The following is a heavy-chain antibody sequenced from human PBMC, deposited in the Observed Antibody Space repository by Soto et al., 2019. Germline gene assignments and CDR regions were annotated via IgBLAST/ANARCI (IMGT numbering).Heavy chain of an antibody. CDR1: GFTFNNYG. D-gene: IGHD6-6*01. V-gene: IGHV3-23*01. Sequence: EVQLLESGGGLVEPGGSLRLSCAASGFTFNNYGMNWVRQAPGKGLEWVSSISDDGVNTYYADSVKGRFTISRDNSKNTLYLRMSSLRAEDTAVYYCAKRVAYRSSSAYFDCWGQGTLVTVSS. CDR3: AKRVAYRSSSAYFDC. CDR2: ISDDGVNT. J-gene: IGHJ4*02.